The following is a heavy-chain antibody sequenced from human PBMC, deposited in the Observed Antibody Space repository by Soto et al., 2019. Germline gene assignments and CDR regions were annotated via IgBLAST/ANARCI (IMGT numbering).Heavy chain of an antibody. J-gene: IGHJ4*02. CDR1: GGSFSGYY. Sequence: QVQLQQWGAGLLKPSETLSLTCAVYGGSFSGYYWSWIRQPPGKGLEWIGEINHSGSTNYNPSLQSRVTISVHPSTNHISLKLSSVTAADTAVYYCARDGGYYYGSGSQSRGKGTLVTVSS. D-gene: IGHD3-10*01. V-gene: IGHV4-34*01. CDR3: ARDGGYYYGSGSQS. CDR2: INHSGST.